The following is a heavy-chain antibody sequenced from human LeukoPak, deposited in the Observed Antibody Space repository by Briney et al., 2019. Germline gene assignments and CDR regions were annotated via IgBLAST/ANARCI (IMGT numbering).Heavy chain of an antibody. V-gene: IGHV3-23*01. D-gene: IGHD4-17*01. CDR2: ISGSGGST. Sequence: GGSLRLSCAASGFTFSSYAMTWVRQAPGQGLEWVSGISGSGGSTYYTDSVKGRFATSRDYSKNTLYLQMNRLRAEDTAVYYCAKGSSTVTKNWFDPWGQGTLVTVSS. CDR3: AKGSSTVTKNWFDP. CDR1: GFTFSSYA. J-gene: IGHJ5*02.